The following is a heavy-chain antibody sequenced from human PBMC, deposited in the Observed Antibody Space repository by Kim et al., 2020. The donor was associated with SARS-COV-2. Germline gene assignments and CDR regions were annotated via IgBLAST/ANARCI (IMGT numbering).Heavy chain of an antibody. CDR3: ARYTTAWSVFYF. CDR1: GGSISSYY. D-gene: IGHD3-16*02. Sequence: SETLSLTCSVSGGSISSYYWSWVRQPPGKGLEWIGYFYNSGSTDYKPSLKSRVTISGDTSKNQFSLKLRSMTAADTAVYYCARYTTAWSVFYFWGQGTLVTVSS. CDR2: FYNSGST. V-gene: IGHV4-59*08. J-gene: IGHJ4*02.